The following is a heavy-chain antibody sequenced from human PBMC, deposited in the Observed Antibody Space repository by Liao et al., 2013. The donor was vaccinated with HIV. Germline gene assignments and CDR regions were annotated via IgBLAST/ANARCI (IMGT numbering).Heavy chain of an antibody. J-gene: IGHJ4*02. Sequence: QLQLQESGSGLVKPSQTLSLTCAVSGGSISSGGYSWSWIRQPPGKGLEWIGYIYHSGSTHYSPSLKSRVTISVDRSKNQFSLRLSSVTAADTAVYYCAARVTMVRGVIVFDYWGQGTLVTVSS. D-gene: IGHD3-10*01. CDR3: AARVTMVRGVIVFDY. CDR1: GGSISSGGYS. V-gene: IGHV4-30-2*01. CDR2: IYHSGST.